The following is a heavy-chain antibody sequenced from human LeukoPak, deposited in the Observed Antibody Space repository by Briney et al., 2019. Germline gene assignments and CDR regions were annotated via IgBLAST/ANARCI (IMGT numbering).Heavy chain of an antibody. Sequence: GASVKVSCKASGYTFSGYYMHWLRQAPGQGLEWMGWINPNGGVTNYAQKFQGRVTMTRDTSTSTAYMELSRLRSDDTAVYYCARDGGDGYNFYYWGQGTLVTVSS. CDR2: INPNGGVT. J-gene: IGHJ4*02. CDR1: GYTFSGYY. CDR3: ARDGGDGYNFYY. D-gene: IGHD5-24*01. V-gene: IGHV1-2*02.